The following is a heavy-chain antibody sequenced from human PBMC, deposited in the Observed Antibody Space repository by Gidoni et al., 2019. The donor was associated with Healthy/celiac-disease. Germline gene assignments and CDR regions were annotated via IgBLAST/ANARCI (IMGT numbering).Heavy chain of an antibody. J-gene: IGHJ4*02. CDR3: ARGPTFYGSGSYIR. CDR1: GFTFSSYA. CDR2: ISYDGSNK. D-gene: IGHD3-10*01. V-gene: IGHV3-30*04. Sequence: DSCAAVVQPRRYLSLSCAASGFTFSSYAMHWVRQAPGKGLEWVAVISYDGSNKYYADSVKGRFTISRDNSKNTLYLQMNSLRAEDTAVYYCARGPTFYGSGSYIRWGQGTLVTVSS.